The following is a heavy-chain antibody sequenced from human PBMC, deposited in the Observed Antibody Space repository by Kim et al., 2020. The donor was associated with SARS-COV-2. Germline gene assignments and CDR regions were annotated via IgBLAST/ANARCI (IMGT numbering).Heavy chain of an antibody. D-gene: IGHD3-22*01. V-gene: IGHV4-59*08. CDR2: VDYVGST. CDR3: ARRGRKYDSSGFDWFDP. Sequence: SETLSLTCSVSGGTISSYYWHWIRQSPVKGLEWIGYVDYVGSTDYNPSLKSRVSISVDTSKDTFSLKLTSVAATDTAIYYCARRGRKYDSSGFDWFDPWG. J-gene: IGHJ5*02. CDR1: GGTISSYY.